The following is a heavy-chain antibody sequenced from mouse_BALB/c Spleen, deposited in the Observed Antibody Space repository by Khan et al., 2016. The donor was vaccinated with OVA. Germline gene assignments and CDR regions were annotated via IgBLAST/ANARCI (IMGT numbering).Heavy chain of an antibody. CDR2: IDPFSGDT. Sequence: EVQLQQSGPELMKPGASVKISCKASGYSFTSYYIHWVIQSHGKSLEWIGYIDPFSGDTTYNQKFKGRATLTVDKYSSTAYIHLSTLTSEDSAVYYCTRHGYVAWFTYWGQGTLGTVSA. CDR3: TRHGYVAWFTY. V-gene: IGHV1-31*01. D-gene: IGHD2-2*01. J-gene: IGHJ3*01. CDR1: GYSFTSYY.